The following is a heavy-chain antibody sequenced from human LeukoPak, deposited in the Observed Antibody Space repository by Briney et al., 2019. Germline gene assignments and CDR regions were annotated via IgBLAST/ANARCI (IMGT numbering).Heavy chain of an antibody. CDR1: GFTLSTFD. Sequence: GGSLRLSCAASGFTLSTFDMNWVRQAPGKGLEWVSSISTSSRYIYYRDSVKGRFTISRDDAKNSLYLQMNSLTVEDTAAYYCARADCSGSTCYLRHSWFDPWGQGTLVTVSS. CDR2: ISTSSRYI. J-gene: IGHJ5*02. D-gene: IGHD2-2*01. V-gene: IGHV3-21*06. CDR3: ARADCSGSTCYLRHSWFDP.